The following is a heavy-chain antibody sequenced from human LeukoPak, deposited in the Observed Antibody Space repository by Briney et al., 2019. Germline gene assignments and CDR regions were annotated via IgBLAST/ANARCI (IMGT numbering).Heavy chain of an antibody. V-gene: IGHV3-30*18. J-gene: IGHJ4*02. CDR2: ISYDGSDK. CDR3: ANGGSYSSGRYGY. CDR1: GFIFSTYA. Sequence: GGSLRLSCVASGFIFSTYAMHWVRQAPGKGLEWVTVISYDGSDKYYVDSVKGRFTISRDNSKNTLYLQMNSLRAEDTAVYYRANGGSYSSGRYGYWGQGTLVTVSS. D-gene: IGHD6-19*01.